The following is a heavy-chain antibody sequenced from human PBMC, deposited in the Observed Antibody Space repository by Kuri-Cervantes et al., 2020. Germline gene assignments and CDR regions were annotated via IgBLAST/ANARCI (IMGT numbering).Heavy chain of an antibody. CDR3: AKDGLWSIAAAGTNTNFDY. CDR1: GGTFSSYA. J-gene: IGHJ4*02. Sequence: SVKVSCKASGGTFSSYAISWVRQAPGQGLEWMGGIIPIFGTANYAQKFQGRVTITADESTSTAYMELSSMRAEDTALYYCAKDGLWSIAAAGTNTNFDYWGQGTLVTVSS. V-gene: IGHV1-69*13. D-gene: IGHD6-13*01. CDR2: IIPIFGTA.